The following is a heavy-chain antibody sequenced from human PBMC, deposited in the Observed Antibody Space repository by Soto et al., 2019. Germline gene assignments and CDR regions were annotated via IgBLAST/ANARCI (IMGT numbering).Heavy chain of an antibody. CDR1: GDSVSSVRYF. D-gene: IGHD1-26*01. V-gene: IGHV4-61*01. Sequence: PSETLSLTCSVSGDSVSSVRYFWTWIRQPPGKGLEWIAYISYTGDTNYNPSLKSRVTISVDTSRNQFSLTLTSVTAADTAVYFCARIVVGATVDLWGQGSLVTVSS. J-gene: IGHJ5*02. CDR3: ARIVVGATVDL. CDR2: ISYTGDT.